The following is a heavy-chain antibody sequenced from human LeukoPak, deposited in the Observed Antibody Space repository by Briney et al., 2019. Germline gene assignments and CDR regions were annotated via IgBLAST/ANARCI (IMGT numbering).Heavy chain of an antibody. CDR3: VKDPTYYYGSGSSYFDY. V-gene: IGHV3-64D*06. Sequence: GGSLRLYCSPSGFTFSSYVMQWVRQAPGKGLEYVSAISSYGGSTYYADSVKGRFTISRDNSKNTLYLQMSSLRAEDTAVYYCVKDPTYYYGSGSSYFDYWGQGTLVTVSS. CDR2: ISSYGGST. CDR1: GFTFSSYV. J-gene: IGHJ4*02. D-gene: IGHD3-10*01.